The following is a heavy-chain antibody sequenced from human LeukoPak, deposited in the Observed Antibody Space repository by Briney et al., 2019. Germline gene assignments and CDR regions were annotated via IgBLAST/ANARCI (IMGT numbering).Heavy chain of an antibody. CDR3: ARDPGGYCGGDCYTYYYYGMDV. Sequence: ASVKVPCKASGYTFTGYYMHWVRQAPGQGLEWMGWISAYNGNTNYAQKLQGRVTMTTDTSTSTAYMELRSLRSDDTAVYYCARDPGGYCGGDCYTYYYYGMDVWGQGTTVTVSS. D-gene: IGHD2-21*02. CDR1: GYTFTGYY. CDR2: ISAYNGNT. V-gene: IGHV1-18*04. J-gene: IGHJ6*02.